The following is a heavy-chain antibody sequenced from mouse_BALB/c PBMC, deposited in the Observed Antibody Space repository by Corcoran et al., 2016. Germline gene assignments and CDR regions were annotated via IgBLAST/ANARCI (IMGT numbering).Heavy chain of an antibody. D-gene: IGHD2-4*01. J-gene: IGHJ3*01. V-gene: IGHV14-1*02. CDR2: IDPENGNT. CDR3: ASIYYDYAWFAY. CDR1: GFNIKDYY. Sequence: EVQLQQSGAELLRPGALVKLSCKASGFNIKDYYMHWVKQRPEQGLEWIGWIDPENGNTIYDPKFQGKASITADTSSNTAYLQLSSLTSEDTAVYYCASIYYDYAWFAYWGQGTLVTVSA.